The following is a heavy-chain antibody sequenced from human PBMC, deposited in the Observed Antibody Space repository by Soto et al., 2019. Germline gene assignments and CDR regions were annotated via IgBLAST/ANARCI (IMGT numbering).Heavy chain of an antibody. Sequence: PSETLSLTCAVYGVSFSGYYWSWIRQPPGKGLEWIGEINHSGSTNYNPSLKSRVTISVDTSKNQFSLKLSSVTAADTAVYYCARAVWFGELLVPSYYYYGMDVWGQGTTVTVSS. D-gene: IGHD3-10*01. CDR3: ARAVWFGELLVPSYYYYGMDV. J-gene: IGHJ6*02. CDR2: INHSGST. CDR1: GVSFSGYY. V-gene: IGHV4-34*01.